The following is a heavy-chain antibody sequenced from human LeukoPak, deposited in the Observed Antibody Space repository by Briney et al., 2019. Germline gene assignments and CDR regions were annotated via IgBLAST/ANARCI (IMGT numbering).Heavy chain of an antibody. CDR2: AYYSGST. V-gene: IGHV4-59*08. D-gene: IGHD6-19*01. CDR1: DGSISNYY. J-gene: IGHJ5*02. Sequence: SETLSLTCCVFDGSISNYYWSWIRQPPGKGLEWIGYAYYSGSTTYNPSLESRVTISVDTSKNQFSLKLTAVTAADTAVYYCARNSAVATSRSWFDPWGQGTLVTVSS. CDR3: ARNSAVATSRSWFDP.